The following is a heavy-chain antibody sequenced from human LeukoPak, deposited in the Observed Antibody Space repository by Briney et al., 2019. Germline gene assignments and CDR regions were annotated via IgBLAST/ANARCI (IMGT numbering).Heavy chain of an antibody. CDR2: IYYSGST. J-gene: IGHJ6*02. CDR3: ARVHNYNDSSGYYRLRPYYYYGMDV. D-gene: IGHD3-22*01. Sequence: SETLSLTCTVSGGSISSYYWSWIRQPPGKGLEWIGYIYYSGSTNYNPSLKSRVTISVDTSKNQFSLKLSSVTAADTAVYYCARVHNYNDSSGYYRLRPYYYYGMDVWGQGTTVTVSS. CDR1: GGSISSYY. V-gene: IGHV4-59*08.